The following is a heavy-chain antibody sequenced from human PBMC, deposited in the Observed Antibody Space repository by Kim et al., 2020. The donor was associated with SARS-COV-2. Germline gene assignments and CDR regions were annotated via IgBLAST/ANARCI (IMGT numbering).Heavy chain of an antibody. Sequence: SETLSLTCAVYGGSFSGYYWSWIRQPPRKGLEWIGEINHSGSTNYNPSLKSRVTISVETSKNQFSLKLSSVTAADTAVYYCARGTRQWLVRGPYYYYMDVWGKGTTVTVSS. CDR1: GGSFSGYY. CDR3: ARGTRQWLVRGPYYYYMDV. V-gene: IGHV4-34*01. CDR2: INHSGST. J-gene: IGHJ6*03. D-gene: IGHD6-19*01.